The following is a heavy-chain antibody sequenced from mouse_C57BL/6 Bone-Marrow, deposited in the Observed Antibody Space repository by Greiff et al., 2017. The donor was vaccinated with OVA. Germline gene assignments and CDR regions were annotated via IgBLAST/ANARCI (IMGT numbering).Heavy chain of an antibody. Sequence: VQLQQSGPGLVQPSQSLSITCTVSGFSLTSDGVHWVRQSPGKGLEWLGVIWRGGSTDYNAAFMSRLSITKDNSKSQVFFKMNSLQADDTAIYYCAKKDGNYPYYAMDYWGQGTSVTVSS. CDR3: AKKDGNYPYYAMDY. CDR2: IWRGGST. J-gene: IGHJ4*01. V-gene: IGHV2-5*01. CDR1: GFSLTSDG. D-gene: IGHD2-1*01.